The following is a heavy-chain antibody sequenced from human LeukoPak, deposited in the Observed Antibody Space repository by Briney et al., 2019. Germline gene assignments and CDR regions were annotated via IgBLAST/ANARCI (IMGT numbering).Heavy chain of an antibody. CDR3: AKGDIVVVVAAIAFDI. Sequence: GGSLRLSCAASGFTFSSYAMSWVRQAPGKGLEWVSAISGSGGSTYYADSVKGRFTISRDNSKNTLYLQMNSLRAEETAVYYCAKGDIVVVVAAIAFDIWGQGTMVTVSS. CDR1: GFTFSSYA. CDR2: ISGSGGST. J-gene: IGHJ3*02. V-gene: IGHV3-23*01. D-gene: IGHD2-15*01.